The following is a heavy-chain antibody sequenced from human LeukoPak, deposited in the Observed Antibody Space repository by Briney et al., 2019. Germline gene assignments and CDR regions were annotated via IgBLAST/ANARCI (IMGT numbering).Heavy chain of an antibody. CDR3: AREVFLGPLWFGELLSRLYNWFDP. Sequence: PGGSLRLSCAASGFTFSSYWMSWVRQTPGKGLEWVANIKQDGSEKYYVDSVKGRFTISRDNAKNSMYLQMNSLRAEDTAVYYCAREVFLGPLWFGELLSRLYNWFDPWGQGTLVTVSS. D-gene: IGHD3-10*01. CDR1: GFTFSSYW. CDR2: IKQDGSEK. J-gene: IGHJ5*02. V-gene: IGHV3-7*01.